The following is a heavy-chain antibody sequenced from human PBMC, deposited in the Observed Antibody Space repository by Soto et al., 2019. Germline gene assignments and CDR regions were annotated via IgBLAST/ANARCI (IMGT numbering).Heavy chain of an antibody. CDR1: GFTFSNYA. D-gene: IGHD3-10*01. Sequence: GGSLRLSCAASGFTFSNYAMTWVRQAPGKGPEWISTVNIGGGGTYYADSVKGRFTISIDNSKNTLYLQVSSLRAEDTAVYYCAKERLGRGIDYWGQGILVTVSS. CDR3: AKERLGRGIDY. CDR2: VNIGGGGT. J-gene: IGHJ4*02. V-gene: IGHV3-23*01.